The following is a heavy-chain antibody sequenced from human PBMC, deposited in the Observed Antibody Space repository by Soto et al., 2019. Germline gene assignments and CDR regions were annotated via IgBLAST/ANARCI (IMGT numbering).Heavy chain of an antibody. CDR1: GFTFSSYG. CDR2: IWYDGSNK. J-gene: IGHJ5*02. V-gene: IGHV3-33*01. Sequence: GGSLRLSCAASGFTFSSYGMHWVRQAPGKGLEWVAVIWYDGSNKYYADSVKGRFTISRDNSKNTLYLQMNSLRAEDTAVYYCARDQGILNWFDPWGQGTLVTVSS. CDR3: ARDQGILNWFDP.